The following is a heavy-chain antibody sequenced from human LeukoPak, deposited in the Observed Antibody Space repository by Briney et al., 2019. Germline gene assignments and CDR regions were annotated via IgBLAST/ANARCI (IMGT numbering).Heavy chain of an antibody. CDR1: GITFTNYG. CDR3: AREGSSGFQRDDAFDM. D-gene: IGHD6-19*01. CDR2: VSESGSTI. V-gene: IGHV3-48*04. Sequence: PGGSLRLSCAASGITFTNYGMNWVRQAPGKGLEWVSYVSESGSTIYYADSVKGRFTISRDNAKNSLYLQMNSLRAEDTALYYCAREGSSGFQRDDAFDMWGQGTMVTVSS. J-gene: IGHJ3*02.